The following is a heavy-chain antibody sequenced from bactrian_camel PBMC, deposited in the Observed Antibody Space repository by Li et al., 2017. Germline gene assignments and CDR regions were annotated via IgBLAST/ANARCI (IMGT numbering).Heavy chain of an antibody. V-gene: IGHV3S54*01. CDR1: GHGENRSGDC. Sequence: HVQLVESGGASVEFGGSLRLSCAASGHGENRSGDCMGWFRQAPGKEREGVAALFTGRGNTVYADSVKGRFTISQDNAKNTLYLQMNSLKPEDTGMYYCAAARSECWCPLSSTGYNYWGRGTQVTVS. D-gene: IGHD1*01. CDR3: AAARSECWCPLSSTGYNY. CDR2: LFTGRGNT. J-gene: IGHJ4*01.